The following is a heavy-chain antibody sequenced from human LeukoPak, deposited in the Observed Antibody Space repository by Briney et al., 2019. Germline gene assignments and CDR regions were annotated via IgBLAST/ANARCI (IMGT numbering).Heavy chain of an antibody. J-gene: IGHJ4*02. D-gene: IGHD3-10*01. CDR2: INHSGST. CDR1: GGSFSGYY. Sequence: SETLSLTCAVYGGSFSGYYWSWIRQPPGKGPEWIGEINHSGSTNYNPSLKSRVTISVDTSKNQFSLKLSSVTAADTAVYYCARGRGLRVRGVIITFDYWGQGTLVTVSS. CDR3: ARGRGLRVRGVIITFDY. V-gene: IGHV4-34*01.